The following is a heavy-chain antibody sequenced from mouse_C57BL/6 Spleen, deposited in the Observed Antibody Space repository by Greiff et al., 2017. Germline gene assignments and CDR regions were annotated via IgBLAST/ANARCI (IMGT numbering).Heavy chain of an antibody. V-gene: IGHV10-1*01. CDR2: IRSKSNNYAN. J-gene: IGHJ4*01. CDR1: GFSFNTYA. Sequence: EVKLVESGGGLVQPKGSLKLSCAASGFSFNTYAMNWVRQAPGKGLEWVARIRSKSNNYANYYADSVKDRFTISRDDSERMSYLQMNNLKTEDTVMYYCVRHEGYYYARDDWGQGTSVTVSS. CDR3: VRHEGYYYARDD.